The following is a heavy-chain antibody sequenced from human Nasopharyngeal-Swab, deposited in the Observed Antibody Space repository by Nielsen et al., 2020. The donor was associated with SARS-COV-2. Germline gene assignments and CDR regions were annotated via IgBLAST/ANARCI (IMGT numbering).Heavy chain of an antibody. CDR1: GGSISSSSYY. D-gene: IGHD2-2*01. CDR3: ARQHQLLWDY. V-gene: IGHV4-39*01. J-gene: IGHJ4*02. CDR2: IYSSGST. Sequence: SETLSLTCTVSGGSISSSSYYWGWLRQPPGEGLEWIGSIYSSGSTYYNPSLKSRVTISVDTSKNQFSLKLSSVTAAGTAVYYCARQHQLLWDYWGQGTLVTVSS.